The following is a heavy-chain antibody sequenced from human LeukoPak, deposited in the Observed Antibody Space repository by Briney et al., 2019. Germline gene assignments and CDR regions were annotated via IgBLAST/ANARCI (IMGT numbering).Heavy chain of an antibody. CDR3: ARVTVTTFSPTDYMDV. Sequence: KAGGSLRLSCAASGFTFSSYEMHWVRQAPGKGLEWVSYISTSSRNIFQADSVKGRFTISRDNAKISLYLQMNSLRAEDTAVYYCARVTVTTFSPTDYMDVWGKGTTVTISS. D-gene: IGHD4-17*01. V-gene: IGHV3-21*05. CDR2: ISTSSRNI. J-gene: IGHJ6*03. CDR1: GFTFSSYE.